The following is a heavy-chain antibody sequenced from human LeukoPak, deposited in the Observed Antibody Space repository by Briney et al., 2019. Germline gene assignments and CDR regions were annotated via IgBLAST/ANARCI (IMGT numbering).Heavy chain of an antibody. CDR3: AKDPKYCSGGSCYSYYFDY. D-gene: IGHD2-15*01. Sequence: GGSLGLSCAASGFTFSSYGMHWVRQAPGKGLEWVAVISYDGSNKYYADSVKGRFTISRDNSKNTLYLQMNSLRAEDTAVYYCAKDPKYCSGGSCYSYYFDYWGQGTLVTVSS. CDR2: ISYDGSNK. CDR1: GFTFSSYG. V-gene: IGHV3-30*18. J-gene: IGHJ4*02.